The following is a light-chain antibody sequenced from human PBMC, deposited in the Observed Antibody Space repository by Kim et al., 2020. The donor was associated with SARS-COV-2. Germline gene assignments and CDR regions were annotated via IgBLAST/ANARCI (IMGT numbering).Light chain of an antibody. CDR1: QSVSSNY. CDR2: GAS. J-gene: IGKJ1*01. V-gene: IGKV3-20*01. CDR3: QQYGSSPT. Sequence: EIVLTQSPGTLSLSPGERATLSCRASQSVSSNYLAWYQQKPGQAPRLLIHGASSTATGIPDRFSGSGSGTDFTLTISSLESEDFAVYYCQQYGSSPTFGQGTKVDIK.